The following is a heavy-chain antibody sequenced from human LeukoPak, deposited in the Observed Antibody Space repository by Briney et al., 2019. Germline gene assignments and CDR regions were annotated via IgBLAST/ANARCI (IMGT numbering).Heavy chain of an antibody. J-gene: IGHJ4*02. CDR1: GGSISSYY. CDR3: ARVLRNYDFWRGHRIASTFDY. V-gene: IGHV4-4*07. D-gene: IGHD3-3*01. CDR2: IYTSGST. Sequence: PSETLSLTCTVSGGSISSYYWSWIRQPAGKGLEWIGRIYTSGSTNYNPSLKRRVTLSVDTSKHQFSLNLSSVTAADTAVYYCARVLRNYDFWRGHRIASTFDYWGQGTLVTVSS.